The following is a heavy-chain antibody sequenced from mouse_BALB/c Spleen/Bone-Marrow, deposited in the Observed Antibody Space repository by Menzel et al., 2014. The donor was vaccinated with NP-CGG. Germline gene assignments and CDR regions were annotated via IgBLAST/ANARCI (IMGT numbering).Heavy chain of an antibody. Sequence: EVQLQQSGPELVKPGASVKMSCKASGYTFTSYVMHWVKQKPGQGLEWTGYINPYNDGTKYNEKFKGKATLTSDKSSSTAYMELSSLTSEDSAVYYCARPRQLGLPYSIDYWGQGTTLTVSS. J-gene: IGHJ2*01. CDR2: INPYNDGT. CDR1: GYTFTSYV. D-gene: IGHD3-2*01. V-gene: IGHV1-14*01. CDR3: ARPRQLGLPYSIDY.